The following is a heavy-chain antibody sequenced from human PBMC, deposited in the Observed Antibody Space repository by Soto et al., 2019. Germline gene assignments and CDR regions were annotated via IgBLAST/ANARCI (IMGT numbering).Heavy chain of an antibody. CDR3: ARGWAYYATDV. CDR1: GGSISSDDYY. D-gene: IGHD3-3*01. V-gene: IGHV4-31*03. CDR2: IYHRGNT. Sequence: SETLSLTCTVSGGSISSDDYYWDWIRQRPGKGLEWIGNIYHRGNTNYNPSLKGRIIMSMDMSENQFSLKLTSVTAADTAVYYCARGWAYYATDVWGPGTTLTVSS. J-gene: IGHJ6*02.